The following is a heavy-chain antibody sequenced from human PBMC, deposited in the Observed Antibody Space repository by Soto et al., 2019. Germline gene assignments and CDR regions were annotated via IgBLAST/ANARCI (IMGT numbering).Heavy chain of an antibody. Sequence: VGSLRLSCAVSGFTFSSYAMSWVRQAPGKGLEWVSAISGSGGSTYYADSVKGRFTISRDNSKNTLYLQMNSLRAEDTAVYYCAKVRCSRTSCYSAVVGPCFDPWGQGTLVTGSS. CDR1: GFTFSSYA. V-gene: IGHV3-23*01. CDR2: ISGSGGST. CDR3: AKVRCSRTSCYSAVVGPCFDP. J-gene: IGHJ5*02. D-gene: IGHD2-2*01.